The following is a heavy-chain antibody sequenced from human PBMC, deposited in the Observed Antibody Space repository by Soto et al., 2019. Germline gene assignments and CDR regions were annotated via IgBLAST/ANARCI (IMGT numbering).Heavy chain of an antibody. CDR3: ARTNCIAAACNYYYYYMDV. V-gene: IGHV3-21*01. Sequence: EVQLVESGGGLVKPGGPLRLSCAASGFTFSSYSMNWVRQAPGKGLEWVSSISSSSSYIYYADSVKGRFTISRDNAKNSLYLQMNSLRAEDTAVYYCARTNCIAAACNYYYYYMDVWGKGTTVTVSS. CDR1: GFTFSSYS. CDR2: ISSSSSYI. J-gene: IGHJ6*03. D-gene: IGHD6-13*01.